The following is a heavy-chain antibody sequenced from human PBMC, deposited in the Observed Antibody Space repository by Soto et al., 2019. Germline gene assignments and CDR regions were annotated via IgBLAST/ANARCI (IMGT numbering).Heavy chain of an antibody. D-gene: IGHD6-6*01. V-gene: IGHV3-33*01. Sequence: GGSLRLSCAASGFTFSSYGMNWVRRAPGTGLEWVALIWYDGSNKYYADSVKGRFTISRDNSKNTLYLQMNSLRAEDTAVYYCARDDIAVRPGWFDPWGQGTLVTVSS. CDR1: GFTFSSYG. CDR3: ARDDIAVRPGWFDP. J-gene: IGHJ5*02. CDR2: IWYDGSNK.